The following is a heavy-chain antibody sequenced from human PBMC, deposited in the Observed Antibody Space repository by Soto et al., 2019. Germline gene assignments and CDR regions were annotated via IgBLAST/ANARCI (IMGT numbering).Heavy chain of an antibody. D-gene: IGHD3-3*02. V-gene: IGHV4-34*01. Sequence: SETLSLTCAVYGGSFSGYYWSWIRQPPGKGLEWIGEINHSGSTNYNPSLKSRVTISVDTSKNQFSLKLSSVTAADTAVYYCARGIFGFRFDPAAAPGGFFDYWGQGTLVTV. CDR3: ARGIFGFRFDPAAAPGGFFDY. CDR1: GGSFSGYY. CDR2: INHSGST. J-gene: IGHJ4*02.